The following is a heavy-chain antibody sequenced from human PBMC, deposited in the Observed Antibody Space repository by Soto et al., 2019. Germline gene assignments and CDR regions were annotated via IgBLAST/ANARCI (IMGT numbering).Heavy chain of an antibody. CDR2: IDSNGGT. V-gene: IGHV4-61*08. CDR1: GGSISSGDYK. Sequence: SETLSLTCTVSGGSISSGDYKWSWIRQPPGRRLEWIGYIDSNGGTSYNPSLQSRVTISIDTSTKQFFLKLSSVTAADTAVYYCVRQGFGNLSGLVDVRSQGTSDTVSS. CDR3: VRQGFGNLSGLVDV. D-gene: IGHD3-10*01. J-gene: IGHJ6*02.